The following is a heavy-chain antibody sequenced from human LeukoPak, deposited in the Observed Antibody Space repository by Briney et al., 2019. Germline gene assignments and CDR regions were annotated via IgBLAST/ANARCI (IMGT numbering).Heavy chain of an antibody. CDR1: GYTLTGYY. J-gene: IGHJ5*02. Sequence: GASVKVSCKASGYTLTGYYMHWVRQAPGQGPEWMGWINPNTGGTNYAQKFQGRVTMTRDTSISTAYMELSRLRSDDTAMYYCARDPLPYILVVVAALGSWFDPWGQGTLVTVSS. V-gene: IGHV1-2*02. D-gene: IGHD2-15*01. CDR3: ARDPLPYILVVVAALGSWFDP. CDR2: INPNTGGT.